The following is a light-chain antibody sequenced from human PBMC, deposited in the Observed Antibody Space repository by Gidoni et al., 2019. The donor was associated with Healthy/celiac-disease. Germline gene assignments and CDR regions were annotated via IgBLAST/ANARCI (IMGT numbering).Light chain of an antibody. Sequence: DIQMTQSPSTLSASVGDRVTITCRASQSLSSWLAWYQQKPGNAPKLLIYDASSWESGVPSRFSGSGSGTEFTLTISSLQPDDFAAYYCQQYNSYSWTFGQGTKVEIK. V-gene: IGKV1-5*01. CDR1: QSLSSW. J-gene: IGKJ1*01. CDR3: QQYNSYSWT. CDR2: DAS.